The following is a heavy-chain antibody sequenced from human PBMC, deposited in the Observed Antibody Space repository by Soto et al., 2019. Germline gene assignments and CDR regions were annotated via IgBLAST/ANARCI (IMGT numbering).Heavy chain of an antibody. Sequence: GGSLRLSCAASGFTFGGSAMHWVRQASGKGLEWVGHIRSKTNSYATAYAESVKGRFTISRDDSMNTAYLQMNSLKTEDTAVYFCTRQTDAVQWLVVPTDYNFDYWGQGALVTVSS. J-gene: IGHJ4*02. CDR2: IRSKTNSYAT. D-gene: IGHD6-19*01. CDR1: GFTFGGSA. CDR3: TRQTDAVQWLVVPTDYNFDY. V-gene: IGHV3-73*01.